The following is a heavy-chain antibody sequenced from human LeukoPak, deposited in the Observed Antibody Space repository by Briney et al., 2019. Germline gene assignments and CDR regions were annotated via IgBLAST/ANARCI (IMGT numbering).Heavy chain of an antibody. Sequence: PSETLSLTCTVSGGSISSGSYYWSWIRQPARKGLEWIGRIYTSGSTNYNPSLKSRVTISVDTSKNQFSLKLSSVTAADTAVYYCARGGYIIDYWGQGTLVTVSS. D-gene: IGHD6-13*01. CDR2: IYTSGST. J-gene: IGHJ4*02. V-gene: IGHV4-61*02. CDR3: ARGGYIIDY. CDR1: GGSISSGSYY.